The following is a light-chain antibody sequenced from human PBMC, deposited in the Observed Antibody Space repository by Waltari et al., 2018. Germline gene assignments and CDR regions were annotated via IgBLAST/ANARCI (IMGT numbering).Light chain of an antibody. CDR1: QSVDNF. J-gene: IGKJ2*01. Sequence: EIVLTQSPVTLSLSPGQRATLSCRASQSVDNFLGWYHQKPGQAPRLLIYDATKRAPGIPARFSDGGSATDFTLTISSLEPEDVGLYYCHQGSTWPRTFGQGTKLEI. V-gene: IGKV3-11*01. CDR2: DAT. CDR3: HQGSTWPRT.